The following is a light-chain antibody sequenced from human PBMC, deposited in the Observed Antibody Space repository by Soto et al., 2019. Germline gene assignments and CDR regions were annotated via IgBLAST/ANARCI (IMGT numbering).Light chain of an antibody. CDR3: QHYVSSPPLYF. CDR2: GAS. J-gene: IGKJ2*01. Sequence: EIVLTQSPGTLSLSPGERATLSCRASQSVSTCCLAWYQQKPGQAPRLLIYGASNRATGIPDRFSGSVSGTDFTLTISRLEPEDFAVYYCQHYVSSPPLYFFGQGTKLEIK. V-gene: IGKV3-20*01. CDR1: QSVSTCC.